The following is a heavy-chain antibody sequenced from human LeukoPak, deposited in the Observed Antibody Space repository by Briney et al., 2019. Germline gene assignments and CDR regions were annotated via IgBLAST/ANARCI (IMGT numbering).Heavy chain of an antibody. CDR1: GGSISSYY. CDR2: IYYSGST. CDR3: ARGGLYCSGGSCLRFDP. J-gene: IGHJ5*02. D-gene: IGHD2-15*01. Sequence: KSSETLSLTCTVSGGSISSYYWSWIRQPPGKGLEWIGYIYYSGSTNYNPSLKSRVTISVDTSKNQFSLKLSSVTAEDTAVYYCARGGLYCSGGSCLRFDPWGQGTLVTVSS. V-gene: IGHV4-59*01.